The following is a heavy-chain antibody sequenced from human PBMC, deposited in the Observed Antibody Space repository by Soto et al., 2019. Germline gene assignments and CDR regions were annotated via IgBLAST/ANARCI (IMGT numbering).Heavy chain of an antibody. CDR3: ASVTFGGIVLAH. CDR1: AASFSKYY. Sequence: SETLSLTCTVSAASFSKYYWTWIRQPPGEGLEWIGYVYFNGNTNYNPSLKRRVSITVDTSKKQISLTLNSVTAADTAVYYCASVTFGGIVLAHWDHGTRVTVSS. CDR2: VYFNGNT. V-gene: IGHV4-59*01. J-gene: IGHJ4*01. D-gene: IGHD3-16*01.